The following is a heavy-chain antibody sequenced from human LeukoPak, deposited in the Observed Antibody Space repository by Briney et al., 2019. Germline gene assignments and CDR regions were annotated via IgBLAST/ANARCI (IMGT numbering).Heavy chain of an antibody. J-gene: IGHJ1*01. CDR1: GFTFDDYA. Sequence: PGGSLRLSCAASGFTFDDYAMHWVRQAPGKGLEWVSGISWNSGSIGYADSVKGRFTISRDNAKNSLYLQMNSLRAEDTALYYCAKAPGLGGVIPSQIGYFQHWGQGTLVTVSS. CDR2: ISWNSGSI. V-gene: IGHV3-9*01. D-gene: IGHD3-16*02. CDR3: AKAPGLGGVIPSQIGYFQH.